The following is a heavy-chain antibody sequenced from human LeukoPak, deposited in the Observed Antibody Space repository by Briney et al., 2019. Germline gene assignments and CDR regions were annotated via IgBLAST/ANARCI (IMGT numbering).Heavy chain of an antibody. CDR3: ARERVSKDAFDI. CDR1: GYTFTGYY. V-gene: IGHV1-2*02. CDR2: INPNSGGT. Sequence: GASVKASCKASGYTFTGYYMHWVRQAPGQGLEWMGWINPNSGGTNYAQKFQGRVTMTRDTSISTAYMELSRLRSDDTAVYYCARERVSKDAFDIWGQGTMVTVSS. J-gene: IGHJ3*02.